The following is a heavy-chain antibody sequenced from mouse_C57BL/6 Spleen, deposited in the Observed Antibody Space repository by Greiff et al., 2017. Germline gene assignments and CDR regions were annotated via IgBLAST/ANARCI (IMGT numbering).Heavy chain of an antibody. V-gene: IGHV1-55*01. D-gene: IGHD1-1*01. CDR3: ARTTVVATEAMDY. CDR1: GYTFTSYW. CDR2: IYPGSGST. Sequence: VQLQQPGAELVKPGASVKMSCKASGYTFTSYWITWVKQRPGQGLEWIGDIYPGSGSTNYNEKFKSKATLTVDTSSSTAYMQLSSLTSEDSAVYYCARTTVVATEAMDYWGQGTSVTVSS. J-gene: IGHJ4*01.